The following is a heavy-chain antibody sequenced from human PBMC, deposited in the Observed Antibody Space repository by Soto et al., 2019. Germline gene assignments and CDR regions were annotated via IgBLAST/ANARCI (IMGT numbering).Heavy chain of an antibody. CDR2: IKQDGSEK. D-gene: IGHD2-2*01. Sequence: GSLRLSCAASGFTFSSYWMSWVRQAPGKGLEWVANIKQDGSEKYYVDSVKGRFTISRDNAKNSLYLQMNSLRAEDTAVYYCARALRYCSSTSCSNYHYYYGMDVWGQGTTVTVSS. CDR3: ARALRYCSSTSCSNYHYYYGMDV. V-gene: IGHV3-7*03. CDR1: GFTFSSYW. J-gene: IGHJ6*02.